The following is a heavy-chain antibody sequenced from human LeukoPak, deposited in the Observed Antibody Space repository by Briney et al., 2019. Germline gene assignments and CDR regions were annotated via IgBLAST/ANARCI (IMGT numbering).Heavy chain of an antibody. D-gene: IGHD1-1*01. CDR3: ARGTTDLDY. CDR2: INQDGSEK. J-gene: IGHJ4*02. Sequence: GGSLRLSCAASGFTFSSYWMSWVRQAPGKGLERVANINQDGSEKYYVDSVRGRFTISRDSAKNSLYLQMNSLRAEDTAVYFCARGTTDLDYWGQGTLVTVSS. CDR1: GFTFSSYW. V-gene: IGHV3-7*01.